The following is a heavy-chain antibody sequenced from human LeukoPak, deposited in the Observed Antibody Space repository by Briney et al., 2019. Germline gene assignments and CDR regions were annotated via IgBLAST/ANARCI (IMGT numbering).Heavy chain of an antibody. V-gene: IGHV4-38-2*01. CDR3: AGDKEASGNGRPNWFDP. CDR1: GYSISSGYY. Sequence: SETLSLTCAVSGYSISSGYYWGWIRQPPGKGLQWIGSIFQRGDSYYNPSLKSRVTISVDTSKNQFSLKLSSVTAADTAVYYCAGDKEASGNGRPNWFDPWGQGTLVTVSS. J-gene: IGHJ5*02. D-gene: IGHD4-23*01. CDR2: IFQRGDS.